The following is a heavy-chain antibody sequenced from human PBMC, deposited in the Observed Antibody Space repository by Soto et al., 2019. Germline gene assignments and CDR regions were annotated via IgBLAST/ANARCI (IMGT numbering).Heavy chain of an antibody. CDR2: IYHSGNT. CDR3: ASNVAANYALDV. CDR1: GGSISSGGYS. J-gene: IGHJ3*01. D-gene: IGHD2-15*01. Sequence: PSETLSLTCAVSGGSISSGGYSWTRIRQPPGKGLEWVGYIYHSGNTYYNPSLKRRVTISGERSKNQFTLNLSSVTAADTAVYYCASNVAANYALDVWGQGTMVAVSS. V-gene: IGHV4-30-2*01.